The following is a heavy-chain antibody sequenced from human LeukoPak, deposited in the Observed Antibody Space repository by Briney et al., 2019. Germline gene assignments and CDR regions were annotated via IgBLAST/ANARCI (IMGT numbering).Heavy chain of an antibody. Sequence: GRSLRLSCAASGFTFSSYAMHWVRQAPGKGLEWVAVISYDGRNKYYADSVKGRFTISRDNSKNTLYLQMNSLRAEDTAVYYCARDYYDSSGYDAFDIWGQGTMVTVSS. CDR2: ISYDGRNK. J-gene: IGHJ3*02. D-gene: IGHD3-22*01. CDR1: GFTFSSYA. CDR3: ARDYYDSSGYDAFDI. V-gene: IGHV3-30*04.